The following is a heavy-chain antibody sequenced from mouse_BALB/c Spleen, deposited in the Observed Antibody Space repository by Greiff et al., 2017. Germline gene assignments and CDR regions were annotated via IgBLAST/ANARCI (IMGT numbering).Heavy chain of an antibody. D-gene: IGHD1-1*01. Sequence: EVKVEESGGGLVKPGGSLKLSCAASGFTFSSYAMSWVRQTPEKRLEWVASISSGGSTYYPDSVKGRFTISRDNARNILYLQMSSLRSEDTAMYYCARVYYYGGYFDYWGQGTTLTVSS. CDR1: GFTFSSYA. CDR3: ARVYYYGGYFDY. CDR2: ISSGGST. J-gene: IGHJ2*01. V-gene: IGHV5-6-5*01.